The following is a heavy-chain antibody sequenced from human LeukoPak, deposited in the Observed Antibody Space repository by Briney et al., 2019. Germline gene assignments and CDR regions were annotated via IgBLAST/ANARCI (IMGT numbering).Heavy chain of an antibody. Sequence: GGSLRLSCAASGFTFSGSAMHWVRQASGKGLEWVGRIRSKTNSYATAYAASVKGRFTISRDHSKNTAYLQINSPKTEDTAVYYSTSSGRFGVVIVFDYCGQGTLVTVSS. V-gene: IGHV3-73*01. D-gene: IGHD3-3*01. J-gene: IGHJ4*02. CDR2: IRSKTNSYAT. CDR3: TSSGRFGVVIVFDY. CDR1: GFTFSGSA.